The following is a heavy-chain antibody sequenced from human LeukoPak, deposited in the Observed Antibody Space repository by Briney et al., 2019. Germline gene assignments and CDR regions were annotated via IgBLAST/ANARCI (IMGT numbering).Heavy chain of an antibody. V-gene: IGHV1-58*01. Sequence: ASVKVSCKASGFTSRTSTVQWVRQARGQRLEWIGWVSVGSGLTNYAHSLQERLSITRDMSTGTAYMELGSLTSDDTAVYYCAAELNGVNSYCCNFEIWGQGTVVTVSS. CDR3: AAELNGVNSYCCNFEI. J-gene: IGHJ3*02. CDR1: GFTSRTST. CDR2: VSVGSGLT. D-gene: IGHD4-23*01.